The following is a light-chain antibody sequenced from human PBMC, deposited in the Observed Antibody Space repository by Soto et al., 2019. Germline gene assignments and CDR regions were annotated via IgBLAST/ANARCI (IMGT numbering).Light chain of an antibody. CDR2: EGS. J-gene: IGLJ1*01. V-gene: IGLV2-23*03. Sequence: QSVLTQPASVSGSPGQSITISCTGTSSDVGRYNLVSWYQQHPGKAPKLMIYEGSKRPSGVSNRFSGSKSGNTASLTISGLQAEDEADYYCCSYAGSSTFLYVFGTGTKVTVL. CDR1: SSDVGRYNL. CDR3: CSYAGSSTFLYV.